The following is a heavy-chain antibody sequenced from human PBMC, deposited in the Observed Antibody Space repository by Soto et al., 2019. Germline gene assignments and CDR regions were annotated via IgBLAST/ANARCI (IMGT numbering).Heavy chain of an antibody. CDR1: GFTFGDYA. D-gene: IGHD2-2*01. CDR3: GIVAVPAAPPGMDV. CDR2: IRSKAYGGTT. V-gene: IGHV3-49*03. Sequence: SLRLSCTASGFTFGDYAMSWFRQAPGKGLEWVGFIRSKAYGGTTEYAASVKGRFTISRDDSKSIAYLQMNSLKTEDTAVYYCGIVAVPAAPPGMDVCGQGTPVTVYS. J-gene: IGHJ6*02.